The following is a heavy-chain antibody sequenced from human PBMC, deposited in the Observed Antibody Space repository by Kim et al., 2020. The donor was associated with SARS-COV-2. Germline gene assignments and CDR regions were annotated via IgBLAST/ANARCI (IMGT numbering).Heavy chain of an antibody. V-gene: IGHV3-53*01. CDR2: IYSGGST. CDR1: GFTVSSNY. D-gene: IGHD1-26*01. CDR3: ARDRSGRDGGDS. J-gene: IGHJ4*02. Sequence: GGSLRLSCAASGFTVSSNYMSWVRQAPGKGLEWVSVIYSGGSTYYADSVKGRFTISRDNSKNTRYLQKNSLRAEDTAVYYCARDRSGRDGGDSWGQGTLVTVSS.